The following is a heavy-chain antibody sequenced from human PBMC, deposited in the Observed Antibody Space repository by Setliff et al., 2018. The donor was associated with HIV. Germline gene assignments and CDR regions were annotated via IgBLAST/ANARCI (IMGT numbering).Heavy chain of an antibody. D-gene: IGHD3-22*01. CDR1: GFTFSDVW. V-gene: IGHV3-15*01. CDR2: IKNRPAGGTT. Sequence: GSLRLSCAASGFTFSDVWVNWVRQAPGRGLEWVGRIKNRPAGGTTDYAAPAKGRFIISRDDSKNTLYLQMNSLRSEDTAVYYCVTGVGTSSVDYWGQGTMVTVSS. J-gene: IGHJ4*02. CDR3: VTGVGTSSVDY.